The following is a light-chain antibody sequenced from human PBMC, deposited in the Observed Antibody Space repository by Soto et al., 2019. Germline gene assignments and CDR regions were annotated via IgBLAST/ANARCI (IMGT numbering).Light chain of an antibody. Sequence: EIVMTQSPATLSVSPGERATLSCRASQSVSSNLAWYQQKPGQAPRLIIYGASTRATGIPARFSGSGFGTEFTLTISSLQSEDFAVYYCQQYNNWPWTFGQGTKVDIK. V-gene: IGKV3-15*01. J-gene: IGKJ1*01. CDR2: GAS. CDR3: QQYNNWPWT. CDR1: QSVSSN.